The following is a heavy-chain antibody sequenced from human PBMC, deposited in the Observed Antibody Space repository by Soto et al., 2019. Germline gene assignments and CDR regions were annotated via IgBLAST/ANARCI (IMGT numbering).Heavy chain of an antibody. D-gene: IGHD6-13*01. CDR1: GFTFSSYW. J-gene: IGHJ4*02. Sequence: EVQLVESGGGLVQPGGSPRLSCAASGFTFSSYWMHWVRQAPGKGLVWVSRINSDGSSTSYADSVKGRFTISRDNAKNTLYLQMNSLRAEDTAVYYCARATSGYYSSSWSNHPFDYWGQGTLVTVSS. CDR3: ARATSGYYSSSWSNHPFDY. CDR2: INSDGSST. V-gene: IGHV3-74*01.